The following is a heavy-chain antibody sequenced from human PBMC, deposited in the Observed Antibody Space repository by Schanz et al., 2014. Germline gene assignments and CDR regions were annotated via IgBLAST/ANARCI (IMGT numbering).Heavy chain of an antibody. V-gene: IGHV3-48*01. CDR1: GFSFSRYS. CDR3: ARGGPAYYFDD. Sequence: EVQLVESGGGLVQPGGSLRLSCAASGFSFSRYSMNWVRQAPGKGLEWISYISSSSSTIYYADSVKGRFTISRDNSKNTVYIQMNSLRAEDTAVYYCARGGPAYYFDDWGQGTLVTDSS. J-gene: IGHJ4*02. CDR2: ISSSSSTI.